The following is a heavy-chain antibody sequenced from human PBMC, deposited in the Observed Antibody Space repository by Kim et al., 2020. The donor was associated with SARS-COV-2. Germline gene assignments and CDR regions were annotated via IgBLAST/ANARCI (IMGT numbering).Heavy chain of an antibody. J-gene: IGHJ4*02. CDR2: IYYSGST. CDR3: AGRDGYDSSGYIFYFDY. Sequence: SETLSLTCTVSGGSISSSSYYWGWIRQPPGKGLEWIGSIYYSGSTYYNPSLKSRVTISVDTSKNQFSLKLSSVTAADTAVYYCAGRDGYDSSGYIFYFDYWGQGTLVTVSS. CDR1: GGSISSSSYY. D-gene: IGHD3-22*01. V-gene: IGHV4-39*01.